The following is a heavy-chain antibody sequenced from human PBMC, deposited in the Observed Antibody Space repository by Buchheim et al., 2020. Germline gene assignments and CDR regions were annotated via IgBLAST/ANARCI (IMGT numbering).Heavy chain of an antibody. CDR3: ARDNMVRGVILGFDP. D-gene: IGHD3-10*01. Sequence: QVQLQESGPGLVKPSETLSLTCTVSGGSISSYYWSWIRQPPGKGLEWIGYIYYSGSTNYNPSLKSRVTILVDTSKNQFSLKLSSVTAADTAVYYCARDNMVRGVILGFDPWGQGTL. V-gene: IGHV4-59*01. CDR1: GGSISSYY. J-gene: IGHJ5*02. CDR2: IYYSGST.